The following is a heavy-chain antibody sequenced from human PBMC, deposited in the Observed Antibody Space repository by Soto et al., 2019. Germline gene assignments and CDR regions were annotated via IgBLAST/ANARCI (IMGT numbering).Heavy chain of an antibody. J-gene: IGHJ5*02. V-gene: IGHV4-34*01. Sequence: PSETLSLTCDVDGGSFSSYYWNWIRQPPGKGLEWLGEINHSGSTNYNPSLKSRVTISLDTSKIQFSLKLTFVTAAETDVYYCARGERRLTGTWFDPCGQRTLVAVPQ. CDR1: GGSFSSYY. CDR3: ARGERRLTGTWFDP. CDR2: INHSGST. D-gene: IGHD1-7*01.